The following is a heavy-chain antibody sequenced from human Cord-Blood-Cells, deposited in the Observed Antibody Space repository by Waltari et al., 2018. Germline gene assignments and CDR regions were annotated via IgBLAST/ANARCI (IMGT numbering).Heavy chain of an antibody. J-gene: IGHJ3*02. CDR2: INPNSGGT. CDR1: GYTFTGYY. CDR3: AITGYSSSWYAFDI. D-gene: IGHD6-13*01. V-gene: IGHV1-2*06. Sequence: QVQLVQSGAEVKKPGASVKVSCKASGYTFTGYYLHWVRPAPGQGLEWIGRINPNSGGTNYAQKVQGRVTMTRDTAISTAYMGLSRLRSDDTAVYFCAITGYSSSWYAFDIWGQGTMVTVSS.